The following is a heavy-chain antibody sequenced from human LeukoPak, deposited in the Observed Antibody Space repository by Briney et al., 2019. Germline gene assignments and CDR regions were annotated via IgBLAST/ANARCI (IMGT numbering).Heavy chain of an antibody. J-gene: IGHJ4*02. Sequence: ASVKVSCKTSGGTFSSHVIRWVRQAPGQGLEWTGGIIPIFGTANYAQKFQGRVTITADKFTNKVYMELSSLRSDDTAIYFCARVNGYCSSISCFLDYWGQGTLVTVSS. CDR3: ARVNGYCSSISCFLDY. V-gene: IGHV1-69*06. CDR2: IIPIFGTA. CDR1: GGTFSSHV. D-gene: IGHD2-2*01.